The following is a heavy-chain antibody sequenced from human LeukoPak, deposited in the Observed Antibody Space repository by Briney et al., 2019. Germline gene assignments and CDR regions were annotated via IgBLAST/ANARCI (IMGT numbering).Heavy chain of an antibody. V-gene: IGHV3-74*01. CDR2: INSDGGST. J-gene: IGHJ4*02. Sequence: GGSLRLSCVASGFTFSSYWMHWVRQAPGKGLVWVSRINSDGGSTTYADSVKGRFTISRDNAKNTLWLQMNSLRAEDTAVYYCVQSSPTIDYWGQGTLVTVSS. CDR1: GFTFSSYW. D-gene: IGHD5-12*01. CDR3: VQSSPTIDY.